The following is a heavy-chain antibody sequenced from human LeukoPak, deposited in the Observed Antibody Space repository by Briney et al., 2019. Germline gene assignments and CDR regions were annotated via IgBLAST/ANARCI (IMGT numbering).Heavy chain of an antibody. J-gene: IGHJ5*02. CDR2: IYNDDRT. D-gene: IGHD2-21*02. Sequence: GGSLRLSCEASGFTVKTNYMSWVRQAPGKGPEWVSMIYNDDRTSTADFVRGRFTISRDDSKNMVFLQMNNLRVEDTAVYYCVRVTLIRGGTWGQGTRVTVSS. CDR1: GFTVKTNY. V-gene: IGHV3-66*01. CDR3: VRVTLIRGGT.